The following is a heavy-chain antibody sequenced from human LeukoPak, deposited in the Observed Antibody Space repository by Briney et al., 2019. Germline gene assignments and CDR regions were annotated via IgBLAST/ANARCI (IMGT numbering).Heavy chain of an antibody. CDR1: GFTFSSFG. D-gene: IGHD4-17*01. Sequence: PGRSLRLSCAASGFTFSSFGMHWVRQAPGKGLEWVAVIWSDGSNKYYADSVKGRFTISRDNSKNTLYLQMNSLRAEDTAVYYCARDSEYGDYDLYYYYGMDVWGQGTTVTVSS. J-gene: IGHJ6*02. V-gene: IGHV3-33*01. CDR2: IWSDGSNK. CDR3: ARDSEYGDYDLYYYYGMDV.